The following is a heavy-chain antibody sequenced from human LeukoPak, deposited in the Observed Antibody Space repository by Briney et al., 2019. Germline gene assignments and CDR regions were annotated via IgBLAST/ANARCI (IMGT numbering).Heavy chain of an antibody. CDR2: IIPIFGTA. J-gene: IGHJ3*02. CDR3: ARAVRRPLDDAFDI. CDR1: GGTFSSYA. V-gene: IGHV1-69*01. D-gene: IGHD3-10*01. Sequence: GSSVKVSCKASGGTFSSYAISWFRQAPGQGLEWMGGIIPIFGTANYAQKFQGRVTITADESTSTAYMELSSLRSEDTAVYYCARAVRRPLDDAFDIWGQGTMVTVSS.